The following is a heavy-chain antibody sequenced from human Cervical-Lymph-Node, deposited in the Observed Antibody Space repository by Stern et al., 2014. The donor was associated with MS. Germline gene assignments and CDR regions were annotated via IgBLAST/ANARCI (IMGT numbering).Heavy chain of an antibody. CDR1: GFAFSNFA. Sequence: VQLVESGGGVVQPGRSLRLSCAASGFAFSNFAMHWVRQAPGKGLEWGALVSYDGSKKYYADSVRGRFTISRDNSKNTLYLQMNSLRAEDTAVYHCARVVTVAGTSFDFWGQGTLVTVSS. J-gene: IGHJ4*02. V-gene: IGHV3-30-3*01. D-gene: IGHD6-19*01. CDR2: VSYDGSKK. CDR3: ARVVTVAGTSFDF.